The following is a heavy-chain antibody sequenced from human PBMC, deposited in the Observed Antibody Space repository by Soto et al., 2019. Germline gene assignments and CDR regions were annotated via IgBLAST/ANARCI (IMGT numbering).Heavy chain of an antibody. D-gene: IGHD6-19*01. CDR3: ARQPRIAVAGTRFDP. V-gene: IGHV4-39*01. Sequence: LSLTCTVSGGSISSSSYYWGWIRQPPGKGLEWIGSIYYSGSTYYNPSLKSRVTISVDTSKNQFSLKLSSVTAADTAVYYCARQPRIAVAGTRFDPWGQGTLVTVSS. CDR2: IYYSGST. J-gene: IGHJ5*02. CDR1: GGSISSSSYY.